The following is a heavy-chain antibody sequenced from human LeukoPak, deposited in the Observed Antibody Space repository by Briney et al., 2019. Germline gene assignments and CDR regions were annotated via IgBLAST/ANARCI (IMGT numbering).Heavy chain of an antibody. Sequence: PSETLSLTCTVSGGSISSYYWSWIRQPPGKGLEWIGYIYYSGNTNYNPSLKSRVTISVDTSKNQFSLKLSSVTAADTAVYYCAREPTSGREPTSGRPLDYWGQGTLFTVSS. V-gene: IGHV4-59*01. D-gene: IGHD5-12*01. J-gene: IGHJ4*02. CDR3: AREPTSGREPTSGRPLDY. CDR1: GGSISSYY. CDR2: IYYSGNT.